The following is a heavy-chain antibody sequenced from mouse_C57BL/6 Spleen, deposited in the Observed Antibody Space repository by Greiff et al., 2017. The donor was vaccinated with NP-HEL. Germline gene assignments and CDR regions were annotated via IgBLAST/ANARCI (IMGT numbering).Heavy chain of an antibody. D-gene: IGHD2-1*01. CDR3: ARGDYDNFWFAY. J-gene: IGHJ3*01. Sequence: DVKLVESGGGLVKPGGSLKLSCAASGFTFSDYGMHWVRQAPEKGLEWVAYISSGSSTIYYADTVKGRFTISRDNAKNNLFLQMTSLRSEDTAMYYCARGDYDNFWFAYWGQGTLVTVSA. CDR1: GFTFSDYG. V-gene: IGHV5-17*01. CDR2: ISSGSSTI.